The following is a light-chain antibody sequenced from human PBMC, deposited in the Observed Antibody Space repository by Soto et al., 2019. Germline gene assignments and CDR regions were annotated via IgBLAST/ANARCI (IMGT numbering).Light chain of an antibody. CDR3: QQRSNWPPGST. J-gene: IGKJ3*01. CDR1: QSVSSY. V-gene: IGKV3-11*01. CDR2: DAS. Sequence: EIVLTQSPATLSLSPGERATXXCRASQSVSSYLAWYQQKPGQAPRLLIYDASNRATGIPARFSGSGSGTDFTLTISSLEPEDFAVYYCQQRSNWPPGSTFGPGTKVDIK.